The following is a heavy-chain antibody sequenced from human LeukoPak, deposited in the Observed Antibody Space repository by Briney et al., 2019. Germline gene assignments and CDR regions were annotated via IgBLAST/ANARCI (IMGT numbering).Heavy chain of an antibody. CDR2: IYYSGST. CDR3: AESSGDNWFDP. V-gene: IGHV4-39*07. J-gene: IGHJ5*02. CDR1: GGSISSYY. D-gene: IGHD2-15*01. Sequence: SETLSLTCTVSGGSISSYYWGWIRQPPGKGLEWIGSIYYSGSTYYNPSLKSRVTISVDTSKNQFSLKLSSVTAADTAVYYCAESSGDNWFDPWGQGTLVTVSS.